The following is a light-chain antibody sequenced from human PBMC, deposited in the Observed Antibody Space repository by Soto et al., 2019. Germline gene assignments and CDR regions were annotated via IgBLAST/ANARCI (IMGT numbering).Light chain of an antibody. CDR2: AAS. Sequence: IQLTQSPSSLSASVGDRVTISCRASQGIANFLAWYQQKPGKAPKLLIYAASTLQSGVPSRFSGSGSGIEFTLTISSLQPEDFATYYCQQLNSFPIPFGPGTKVDIK. CDR1: QGIANF. J-gene: IGKJ3*01. CDR3: QQLNSFPIP. V-gene: IGKV1-9*01.